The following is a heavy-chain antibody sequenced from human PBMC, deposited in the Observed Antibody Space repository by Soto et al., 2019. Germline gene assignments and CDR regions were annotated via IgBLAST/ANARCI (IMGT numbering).Heavy chain of an antibody. J-gene: IGHJ3*02. V-gene: IGHV4-59*01. CDR2: MYFHEST. Sequence: QVLLQESGPGLVKPSETLSLTCTVSGGSISSYFLNWIRQAPGKGLEWIGYMYFHESTNYNPSLKSRVTISLDTSKSLFSLKLNSVTAADTAVYYCARDHKEAFDIWGQGTLVTVSS. CDR3: ARDHKEAFDI. CDR1: GGSISSYF.